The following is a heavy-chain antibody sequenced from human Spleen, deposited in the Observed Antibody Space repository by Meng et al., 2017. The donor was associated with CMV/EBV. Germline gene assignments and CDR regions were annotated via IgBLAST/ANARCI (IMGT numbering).Heavy chain of an antibody. V-gene: IGHV3-7*01. J-gene: IGHJ6*02. Sequence: GESLKISCVASGFTFSSSWMSWVRRAPGKGLEWVATIKHDGSEKHHGDSAKGRFTISRDNAKNSLFLQMDSLRAEDTAVYYCARDQRDRDGNHYNLDVWGQGTTVTVSS. CDR1: GFTFSSSW. D-gene: IGHD1-14*01. CDR2: IKHDGSEK. CDR3: ARDQRDRDGNHYNLDV.